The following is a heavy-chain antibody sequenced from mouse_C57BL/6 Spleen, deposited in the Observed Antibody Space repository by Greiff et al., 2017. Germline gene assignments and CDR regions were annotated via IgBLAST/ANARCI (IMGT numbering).Heavy chain of an antibody. CDR2: ISSGSSTI. J-gene: IGHJ2*01. CDR3: ARPYYYGNFDY. V-gene: IGHV5-17*01. Sequence: EVKLMESGGGLVKPGGSLKLSCAASGFTFSDYGMHWVRQAPEKGLEWVAYISSGSSTIYYADTVKGRFTISRDNAKNTLFLQMTSLRSEDTAMYYCARPYYYGNFDYWGQGTTLTVSS. D-gene: IGHD1-1*01. CDR1: GFTFSDYG.